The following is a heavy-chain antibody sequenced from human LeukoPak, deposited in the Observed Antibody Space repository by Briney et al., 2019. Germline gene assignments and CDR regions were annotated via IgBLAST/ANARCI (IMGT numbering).Heavy chain of an antibody. V-gene: IGHV3-30*03. J-gene: IGHJ4*02. CDR3: ARIPYSSGWYERGGY. D-gene: IGHD6-19*01. CDR2: ISYDGNNI. Sequence: PGRSLRLSCAASGFTFNNHGIHWVRQAPGKGLEWVAVISYDGNNIFYADSVKGRFTISRDNSKNTVFLQMNSLRAEDTAVYYCARIPYSSGWYERGGYWGQGTLVTVSS. CDR1: GFTFNNHG.